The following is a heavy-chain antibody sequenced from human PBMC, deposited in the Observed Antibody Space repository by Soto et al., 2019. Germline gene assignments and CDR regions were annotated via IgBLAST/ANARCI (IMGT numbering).Heavy chain of an antibody. CDR2: IYSGGST. D-gene: IGHD5-18*01. CDR3: ARDGLGYSYGYDYFDY. J-gene: IGHJ4*02. CDR1: GFTVSSNY. Sequence: ESGGGLVQPGGSLRLSCAASGFTVSSNYMSWVRQAPGKGLEWVSVIYSGGSTYYADSVKGRFTISRDNSKNTLYLQMNSLRAEDTAVYYCARDGLGYSYGYDYFDYWGQGTLVTVSS. V-gene: IGHV3-66*01.